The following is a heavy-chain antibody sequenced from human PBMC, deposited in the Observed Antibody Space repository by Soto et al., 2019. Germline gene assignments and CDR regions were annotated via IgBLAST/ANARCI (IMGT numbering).Heavy chain of an antibody. CDR1: GFTFSSYG. Sequence: GGSLRLSCAASGFTFSSYGMHWVRKAPGKGLEWVAVISYDGSNKYYADSVKGRFTISRDNSKNTLYLQMNSLRAEDTAVYYCAKGPSGDDILTGYYFDYWGQGTLVTVSS. D-gene: IGHD3-9*01. CDR2: ISYDGSNK. J-gene: IGHJ4*02. CDR3: AKGPSGDDILTGYYFDY. V-gene: IGHV3-30*18.